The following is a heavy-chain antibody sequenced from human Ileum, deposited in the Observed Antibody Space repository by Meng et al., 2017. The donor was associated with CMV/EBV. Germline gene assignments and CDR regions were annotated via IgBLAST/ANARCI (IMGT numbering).Heavy chain of an antibody. CDR1: GSISSSSYY. CDR2: IYYSGST. V-gene: IGHV4-39*01. CDR3: ARQLSGYGDYVWVFDY. J-gene: IGHJ4*02. Sequence: GSISSSSYYWGWIRQPPGKGLEWIGSIYYSGSTYYNPPLKSRVTISVDTSKNQFSLKLSSVTAADTAVYYCARQLSGYGDYVWVFDYWGQGTLVTVSS. D-gene: IGHD4-17*01.